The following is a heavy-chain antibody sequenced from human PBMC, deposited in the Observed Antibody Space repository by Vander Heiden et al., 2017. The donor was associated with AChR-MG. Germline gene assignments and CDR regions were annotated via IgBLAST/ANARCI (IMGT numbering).Heavy chain of an antibody. D-gene: IGHD4-17*01. CDR3: ATYGDYLHYYYYYGMDV. CDR1: GYTFTSYD. J-gene: IGHJ6*02. V-gene: IGHV1-8*01. Sequence: QVQLVQSGAEVKKPGASVKVSCKASGYTFTSYDINWVRQATGQGLEWMGWMNPNSGNTGYAQKFQGRVTMTRNTSISTAYMELSSLRSEDTAVYYCATYGDYLHYYYYYGMDVWGQGTTVTVSS. CDR2: MNPNSGNT.